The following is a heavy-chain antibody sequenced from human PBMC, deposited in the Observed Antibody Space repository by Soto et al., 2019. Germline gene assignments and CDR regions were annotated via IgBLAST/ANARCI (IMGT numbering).Heavy chain of an antibody. D-gene: IGHD6-19*01. J-gene: IGHJ5*02. CDR2: ISYDGSNK. CDR3: AKDHRRIAVAAPLGP. V-gene: IGHV3-30*18. CDR1: GFTFSSYG. Sequence: QVQLVESGGGVVQPGRPLRLSCAASGFTFSSYGMHWVRQAPGKGLEWVAVISYDGSNKYYADSVKGRFTISRDNSKNTLYLQMNSLRAEDTAVYYCAKDHRRIAVAAPLGPWGQGTLVTVSS.